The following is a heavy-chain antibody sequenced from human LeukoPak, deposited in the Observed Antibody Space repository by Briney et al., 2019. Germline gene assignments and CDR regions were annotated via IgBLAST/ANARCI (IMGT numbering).Heavy chain of an antibody. CDR1: GFTFTNYA. CDR3: AKDDYYDTSGYRD. V-gene: IGHV3-23*01. J-gene: IGHJ4*02. D-gene: IGHD3-22*01. Sequence: GGSLRLSCAVSGFTFTNYAMSWVRQAPGRGLEWVSDISGSGSTTYYADSVKGRFTISRDNSKNTLYLQMNSLRAEDTAVYYCAKDDYYDTSGYRDWGQGTLVTVSS. CDR2: ISGSGSTT.